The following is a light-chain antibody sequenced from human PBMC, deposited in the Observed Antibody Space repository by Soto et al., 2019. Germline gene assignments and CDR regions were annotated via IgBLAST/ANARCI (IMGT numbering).Light chain of an antibody. CDR3: QQYNSYSGYT. CDR1: QSISSW. V-gene: IGKV1-5*01. Sequence: DIQMTQSPSTLSASVGDRVTITCRASQSISSWLAWYQQKPGKAPKLLIYDASSLESGVPSRFSGSGSGTEFPLTISSLQPDDFATYYCQQYNSYSGYTFGQGTKLESK. CDR2: DAS. J-gene: IGKJ2*01.